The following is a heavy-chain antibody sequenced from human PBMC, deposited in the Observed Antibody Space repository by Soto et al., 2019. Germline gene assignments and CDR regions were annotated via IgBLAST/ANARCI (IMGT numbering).Heavy chain of an antibody. Sequence: GGSLRLSCAASGFTFNTYGMTWVRQAPGKGLEWVSTVSCSGGCTYYADSVKGRFTISRVNSKNTMYLQMSNLRAEDTAVYFCARIGPYCGGDCYPDFDFWGLGTPVTVSS. CDR1: GFTFNTYG. V-gene: IGHV3-23*01. J-gene: IGHJ4*02. CDR2: VSCSGGCT. CDR3: ARIGPYCGGDCYPDFDF. D-gene: IGHD2-21*02.